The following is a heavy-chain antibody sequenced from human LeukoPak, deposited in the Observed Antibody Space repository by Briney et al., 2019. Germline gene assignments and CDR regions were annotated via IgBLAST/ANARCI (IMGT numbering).Heavy chain of an antibody. V-gene: IGHV3-15*01. CDR1: GFTFSNAC. J-gene: IGHJ6*03. Sequence: PGGSLRLSCAASGFTFSNACMSWVRQAPGKGLEWVGHINTSSGGGAADYAAPVRGRFTISRDDSKNTLHLQMNSLKTEDTGVYYCTTDQRGIAARIFYYCMDVWGKGTTVTVSS. CDR3: TTDQRGIAARIFYYCMDV. CDR2: INTSSGGGAA. D-gene: IGHD6-6*01.